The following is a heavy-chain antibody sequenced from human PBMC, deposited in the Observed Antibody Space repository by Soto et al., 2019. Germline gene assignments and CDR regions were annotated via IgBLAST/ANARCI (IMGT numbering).Heavy chain of an antibody. V-gene: IGHV4-34*01. CDR1: GGSLTGYY. Sequence: QVQLQQWGAGLLKPSATLSLTCTVNGGSLTGYYWSWIRQPPGKGLEWIGEVKDGGSTNYSPSLRGGVTIPAGASKNHSSLRLNTVTAADTAVYFCARGQEGIVATHWDQGALVIVSS. D-gene: IGHD5-12*01. CDR2: VKDGGST. J-gene: IGHJ4*02. CDR3: ARGQEGIVATH.